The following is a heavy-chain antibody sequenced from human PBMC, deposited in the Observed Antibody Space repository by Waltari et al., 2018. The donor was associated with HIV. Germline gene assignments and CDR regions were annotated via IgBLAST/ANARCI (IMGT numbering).Heavy chain of an antibody. CDR3: VRSDDDGDS. Sequence: VHLVESGGDVVQPGGSLRLTCEVSGFDMGRFGMHWVRQAPGKGLEWVAIIWTDGRRANYGNSVRGRFTISRDNYKNTVFLEMNSLTEEDTAMYFCVRSDDDGDSWGQGTRVTVSS. D-gene: IGHD3-16*01. CDR2: IWTDGRRA. CDR1: GFDMGRFG. J-gene: IGHJ5*02. V-gene: IGHV3-NL1*01.